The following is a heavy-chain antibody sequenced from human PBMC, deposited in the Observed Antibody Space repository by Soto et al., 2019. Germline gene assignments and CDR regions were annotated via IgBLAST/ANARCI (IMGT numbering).Heavy chain of an antibody. D-gene: IGHD3-10*01. V-gene: IGHV3-53*01. J-gene: IGHJ4*02. CDR2: IYSTGTT. CDR1: GFTVGNNY. Sequence: EVQLVESGGGLIQPGGSLKLSCAASGFTVGNNYMSWVRQAPGKGLEWVSLIYSTGTTKYADSVKGRFTVSRDNAKNTLYLQMNSLRAEDTAVYYFAKDGRGSGSHYNSFGYWAQGTLVTFSS. CDR3: AKDGRGSGSHYNSFGY.